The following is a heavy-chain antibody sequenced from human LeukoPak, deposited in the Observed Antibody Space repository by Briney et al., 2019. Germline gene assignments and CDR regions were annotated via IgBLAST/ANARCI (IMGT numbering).Heavy chain of an antibody. V-gene: IGHV1-46*01. CDR2: INPSGGST. CDR1: GYTFTSYY. D-gene: IGHD3-22*01. CDR3: ARGRYYYDSSGFNWFDP. Sequence: ASVKVSCKASGYTFTSYYMHWVRQAPGQGLEWMGIINPSGGSTSYAQKFQGRVTMTRDTSTSTVYMELSSLRSEDTAVYYCARGRYYYDSSGFNWFDPGGQGTLVTVSS. J-gene: IGHJ5*02.